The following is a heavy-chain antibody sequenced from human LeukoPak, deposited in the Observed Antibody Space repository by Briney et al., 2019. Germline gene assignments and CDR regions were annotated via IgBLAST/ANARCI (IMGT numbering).Heavy chain of an antibody. CDR3: TRVGYIDEGIDY. Sequence: PSGGSLTLSCAASGFTFRSYWMTWVRHAPGKGVECVANIKQDGSKKSYVDSVKGRFTISRDNAKNSLYLQMNSLRAEDTAIYYCTRVGYIDEGIDYWGQGTLVTVSS. J-gene: IGHJ4*02. CDR1: GFTFRSYW. V-gene: IGHV3-7*04. CDR2: IKQDGSKK. D-gene: IGHD5-24*01.